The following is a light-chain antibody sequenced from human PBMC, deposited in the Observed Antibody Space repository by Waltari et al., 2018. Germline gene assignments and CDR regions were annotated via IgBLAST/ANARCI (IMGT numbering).Light chain of an antibody. V-gene: IGLV2-23*01. CDR3: CSYAGSNIYV. Sequence: QSALTQPASVSGSPGQSITISCTGTSSDVGSYRVVSWYQQYPGKAPNLIFSEGNKRPSGGSPRFYASKSGNTASLPISGLQTEDEADYFCCSYAGSNIYVFGTGTKVTVL. CDR1: SSDVGSYRV. CDR2: EGN. J-gene: IGLJ1*01.